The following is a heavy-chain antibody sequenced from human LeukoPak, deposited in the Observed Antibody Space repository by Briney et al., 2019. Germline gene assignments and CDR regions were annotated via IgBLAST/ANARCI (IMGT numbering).Heavy chain of an antibody. CDR2: ISAYNGNT. J-gene: IGHJ5*02. V-gene: IGHV1-18*01. CDR3: ARITYDFWSGYYMPDDP. D-gene: IGHD3-3*01. CDR1: GYTFTSYG. Sequence: GASVKVSCKASGYTFTSYGISWVRQAPGQGLEWMGWISAYNGNTNYAQKLRGRVTMTTDTSTSTAYMELRSLRSDDTAVYYCARITYDFWSGYYMPDDPWGQGTLVTVSS.